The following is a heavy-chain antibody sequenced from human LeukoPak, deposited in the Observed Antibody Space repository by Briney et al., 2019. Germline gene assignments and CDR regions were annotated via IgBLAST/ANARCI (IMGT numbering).Heavy chain of an antibody. CDR3: ARGGSYLSAFDI. D-gene: IGHD1-26*01. CDR1: GFTLSTYW. J-gene: IGHJ3*02. V-gene: IGHV3-53*01. Sequence: GGSLRLSCAASGFTLSTYWMSWVRQAPGKGLEWVSIIYSGGSTFYADSVKGRFTISRDNSKNTLYLQMNSLRAEDTAVHYCARGGSYLSAFDIWGQGTMVTVSS. CDR2: IYSGGST.